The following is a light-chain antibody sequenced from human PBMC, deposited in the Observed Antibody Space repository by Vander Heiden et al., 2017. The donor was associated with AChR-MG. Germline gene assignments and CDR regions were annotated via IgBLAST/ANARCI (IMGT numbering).Light chain of an antibody. CDR3: LHYQGGGQG. V-gene: IGLV7-43*01. J-gene: IGLJ3*02. CDR1: TGAVTSGYY. CDR2: STT. Sequence: QTVVTQEPSLTVSPGGTVTLTCASSTGAVTSGYYPNWLQQKPGQPPMPWMYSTTTKHAWTPARFSGSLLGATAALTLSGAQAEDEADDYCLHYQGGGQGFGGGTKLT.